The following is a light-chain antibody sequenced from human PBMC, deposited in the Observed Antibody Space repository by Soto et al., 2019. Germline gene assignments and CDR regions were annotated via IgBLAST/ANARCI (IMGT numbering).Light chain of an antibody. CDR1: QSVSNS. J-gene: IGKJ4*01. Sequence: EIVMTQSPATLSVSPGEGATLSCRASQSVSNSLAWYQHKPGQAPRLLIYGASTRATGIPARFSGSGSGTECTLTISSLQSEDFAVYYCQQYNNWPPLTFGGGTKVEIK. V-gene: IGKV3-15*01. CDR2: GAS. CDR3: QQYNNWPPLT.